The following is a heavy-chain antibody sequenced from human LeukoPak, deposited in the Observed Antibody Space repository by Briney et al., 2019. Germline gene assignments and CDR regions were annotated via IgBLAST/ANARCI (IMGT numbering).Heavy chain of an antibody. V-gene: IGHV4-38-2*02. CDR3: ARVLYYYGSASPYYFDY. D-gene: IGHD3-10*01. CDR1: GYSISSGCY. J-gene: IGHJ4*02. Sequence: SETLSLTCTVSGYSISSGCYWGWIPQPPGTGLEWIGSIYNTGNSYYNPSLKSRLTISVDSSKNQFYLKLSSVTAADTAMYYCARVLYYYGSASPYYFDYWGLGTLVTVSS. CDR2: IYNTGNS.